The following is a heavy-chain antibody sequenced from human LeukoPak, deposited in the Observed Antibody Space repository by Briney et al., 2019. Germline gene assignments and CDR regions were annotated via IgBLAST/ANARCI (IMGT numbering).Heavy chain of an antibody. Sequence: PGGSLRLSCAASGFTFSSYGMHWVRQAPGKGLEGVAVISYDGSSKDYADSVKGRFIISRDNSKNTLYVQTNSLRAEDTAIYYCAKDWSGNYNWSDPWGQGTLVTVSS. CDR1: GFTFSSYG. J-gene: IGHJ5*02. D-gene: IGHD3-3*01. CDR3: AKDWSGNYNWSDP. CDR2: ISYDGSSK. V-gene: IGHV3-30*18.